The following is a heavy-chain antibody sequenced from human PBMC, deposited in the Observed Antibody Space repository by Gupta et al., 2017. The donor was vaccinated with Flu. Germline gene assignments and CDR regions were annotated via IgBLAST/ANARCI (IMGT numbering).Heavy chain of an antibody. Sequence: MPGKGLEWMGIIYPGDSDTRYSPSFQGQVTISADKSISTAYLQWSSLKASDTAMYYCARRAGWSGFEYYFDYWGQGTLVTVSS. D-gene: IGHD3-3*01. CDR2: IYPGDSDT. J-gene: IGHJ4*01. V-gene: IGHV5-51*01. CDR3: ARRAGWSGFEYYFDY.